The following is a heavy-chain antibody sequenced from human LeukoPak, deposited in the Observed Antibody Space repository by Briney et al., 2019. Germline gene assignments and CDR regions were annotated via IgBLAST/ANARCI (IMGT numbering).Heavy chain of an antibody. CDR3: AREYGQAFDY. CDR1: GFTFSSYE. D-gene: IGHD2-8*01. CDR2: ISSSGSTI. J-gene: IGHJ4*02. Sequence: GGSLRLSCAASGFTFSSYEMNWVRQAPGKGLEWVSSISSSGSTIYYADSMRGRFTIPRDNAKNSVYLQMNSVGAEDTAAYYWAREYGQAFDYGGEGTLVTVS. V-gene: IGHV3-48*03.